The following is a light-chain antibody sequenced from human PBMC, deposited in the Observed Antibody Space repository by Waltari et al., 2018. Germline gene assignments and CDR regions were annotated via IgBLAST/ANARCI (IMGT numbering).Light chain of an antibody. V-gene: IGLV4-69*01. CDR2: VNSDGSH. Sequence: QLVLTQSPSASASLGASVKPTCTLSSGHSSNVIAWLTQQPGKGPRYLMKVNSDGSHSKGDDIPDRFAGSSSGAGRYLTISSLQSEDEADYSCQTGGHGTWVFGGGTKLTVL. CDR3: QTGGHGTWV. J-gene: IGLJ3*02. CDR1: SGHSSNV.